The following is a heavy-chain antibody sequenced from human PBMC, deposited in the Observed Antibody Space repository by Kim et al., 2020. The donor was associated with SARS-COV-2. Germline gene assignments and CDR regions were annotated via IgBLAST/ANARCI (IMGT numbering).Heavy chain of an antibody. CDR3: ARAPPPRTVVYIWGSYRYYYGMDV. CDR1: GYTFTSYG. CDR2: MNPNSGNT. V-gene: IGHV1-8*02. D-gene: IGHD3-16*02. J-gene: IGHJ6*02. Sequence: ASVKVSCKASGYTFTSYGISWVRQATGQGLEWMGWMNPNSGNTGYAQKFQGRVTMTRNTSIRTAYMELSSLRSEDTAVYYCARAPPPRTVVYIWGSYRYYYGMDVWGQGTTVTVSS.